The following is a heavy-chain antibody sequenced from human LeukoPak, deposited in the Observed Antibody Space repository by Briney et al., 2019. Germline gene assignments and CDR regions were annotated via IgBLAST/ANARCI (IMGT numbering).Heavy chain of an antibody. CDR2: ISSSSSYI. V-gene: IGHV3-21*01. CDR1: GFTFSSYS. Sequence: GGSLRLSCAASGFTFSSYSMNWVRQAPGKGLEWVSSISSSSSYIYYADSVKGRFTISRDNAKNSLYLQMNSLRAEDTAVYYCAGIAAAGDAFDIWGQGTMSPSLQ. J-gene: IGHJ3*02. D-gene: IGHD6-13*01. CDR3: AGIAAAGDAFDI.